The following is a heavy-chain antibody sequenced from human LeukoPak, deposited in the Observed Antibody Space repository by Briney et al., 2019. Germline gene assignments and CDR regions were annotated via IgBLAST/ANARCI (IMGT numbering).Heavy chain of an antibody. D-gene: IGHD6-13*01. V-gene: IGHV3-21*06. Sequence: GGSLRLSCAASGFTFSSYTMNWVRQAPGKGLEWVSSISGSSSWLYYADSVKGRFTISRDNAKNSLYLQMNSLRAEDTALYYCARGYSSSWDWETLFDPWGQGTQVTVSS. CDR3: ARGYSSSWDWETLFDP. CDR1: GFTFSSYT. CDR2: ISGSSSWL. J-gene: IGHJ5*02.